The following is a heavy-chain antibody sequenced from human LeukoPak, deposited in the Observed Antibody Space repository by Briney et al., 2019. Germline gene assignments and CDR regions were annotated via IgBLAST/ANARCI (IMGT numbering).Heavy chain of an antibody. J-gene: IGHJ4*02. D-gene: IGHD3-9*01. V-gene: IGHV1-69*05. CDR2: IIPIFGTA. CDR3: ARDGAYDILTGYYDY. Sequence: SVKVSCMASGGTFSSYAISWVRQAPGQGLEWMGRIIPIFGTANYAQKFQGRVTITTDESTSTAYMELSSLRSEDTAVYYCARDGAYDILTGYYDYWGQGTLVTVSS. CDR1: GGTFSSYA.